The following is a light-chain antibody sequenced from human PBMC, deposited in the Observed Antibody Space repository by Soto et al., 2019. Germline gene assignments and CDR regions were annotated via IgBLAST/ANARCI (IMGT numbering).Light chain of an antibody. CDR3: QTWVTGIYV. Sequence: QSVLTQSPSASASLGASVKLTCTLSSGHSSYAIAWHQQQPEKGPRYLMKLNSDGSHSKGDGIPDRLSGSSSGAERYLTISSLQSEDEADYYCQTWVTGIYVFGTGTKLTVL. V-gene: IGLV4-69*01. J-gene: IGLJ1*01. CDR2: LNSDGSH. CDR1: SGHSSYA.